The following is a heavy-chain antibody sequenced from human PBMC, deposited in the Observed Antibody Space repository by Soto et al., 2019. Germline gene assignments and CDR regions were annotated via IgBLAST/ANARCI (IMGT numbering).Heavy chain of an antibody. J-gene: IGHJ3*02. Sequence: TGSGGSISTSIYYVRCVREXPGKGLEWIGSIYYSASTCSNPSLKSRVTISVDTSKNQFSLKLSSVTAADTAVYYCARHFGDYIDRSGYYTHYAFDIWGQGRMV. V-gene: IGHV4-39*01. D-gene: IGHD3-22*01. CDR1: GGSISTSIYY. CDR2: IYYSAST. CDR3: ARHFGDYIDRSGYYTHYAFDI.